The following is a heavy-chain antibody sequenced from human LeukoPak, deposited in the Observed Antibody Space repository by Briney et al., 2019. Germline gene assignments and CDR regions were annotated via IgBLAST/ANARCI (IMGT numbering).Heavy chain of an antibody. V-gene: IGHV3-23*01. D-gene: IGHD6-19*01. CDR2: ISSSGGST. CDR1: GFTFSSYA. CDR3: AKSNLYSNGWYRY. Sequence: GGSLRLSCAASGFTFSSYAMSCVRQAPGKGLEWVSAISSSGGSTYYADSVKGRFTISRDNSKNTLSLQMNSLRAEDTAVYYCAKSNLYSNGWYRYWGQGTLVTVSS. J-gene: IGHJ4*02.